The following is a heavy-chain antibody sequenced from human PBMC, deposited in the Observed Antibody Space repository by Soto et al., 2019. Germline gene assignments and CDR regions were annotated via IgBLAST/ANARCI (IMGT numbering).Heavy chain of an antibody. CDR2: INPNTGAT. J-gene: IGHJ5*02. V-gene: IGHV1-2*02. Sequence: QVQLVQSGAEVKKPGASVKVSCKASGFTFSDYYIHWVRRAPGQGLEWMGWINPNTGATNYAQNFQGRVTMTRDTSISTAYMELSRLRSDDSAVYFCTRVPCIISTCQAWNWFAPWGQGTLVTVSS. CDR1: GFTFSDYY. CDR3: TRVPCIISTCQAWNWFAP. D-gene: IGHD3-3*02.